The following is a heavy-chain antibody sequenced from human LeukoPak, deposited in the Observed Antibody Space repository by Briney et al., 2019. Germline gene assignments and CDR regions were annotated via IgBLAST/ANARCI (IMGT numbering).Heavy chain of an antibody. J-gene: IGHJ4*02. CDR3: ARVVNCSGGSCYFRYYFDY. V-gene: IGHV4-59*12. CDR1: GGSISSYY. Sequence: SETLSLTCTVSGGSISSYYWSWIRQPPGKGLEWIGYIYYSGSTNYNPSLKSRVTISGDTSKNQFSLKLNSVTAADTAVYYCARVVNCSGGSCYFRYYFDYWGQGTLVTVSS. CDR2: IYYSGST. D-gene: IGHD2-15*01.